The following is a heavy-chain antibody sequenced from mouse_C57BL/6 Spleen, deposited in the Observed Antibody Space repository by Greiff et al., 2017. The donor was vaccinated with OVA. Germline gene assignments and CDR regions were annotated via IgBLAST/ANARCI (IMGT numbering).Heavy chain of an antibody. D-gene: IGHD2-3*01. J-gene: IGHJ3*01. Sequence: EVMLVESEGGLVQPGSSMKLSCTASGFTFSDYYMAWVRQVPEKGLEWVANINYDGSSTYYLDSLKSRFIISRDNAKNILYLQMSSLKSEDTATYYCARDDGYYSWFAYWGKGTLVTVSA. V-gene: IGHV5-16*01. CDR2: INYDGSST. CDR3: ARDDGYYSWFAY. CDR1: GFTFSDYY.